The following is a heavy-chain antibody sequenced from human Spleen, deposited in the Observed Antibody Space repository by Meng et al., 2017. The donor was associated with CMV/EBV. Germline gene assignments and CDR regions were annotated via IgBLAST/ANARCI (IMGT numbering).Heavy chain of an antibody. CDR3: ARTARYVAVAPIFDY. CDR1: GYTFTGYY. D-gene: IGHD6-19*01. J-gene: IGHJ4*02. CDR2: INPNSGGT. V-gene: IGHV1-2*02. Sequence: ASVKVSCRASGYTFTGYYMHWVRQAPGQGLEWMGWINPNSGGTNYAQKFQGRVTMTRDTSISTAYMELSRLRSHDTAVYYCARTARYVAVAPIFDYWGQGTLVTVSS.